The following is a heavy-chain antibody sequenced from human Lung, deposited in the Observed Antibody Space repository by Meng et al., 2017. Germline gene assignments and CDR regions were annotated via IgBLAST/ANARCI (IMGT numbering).Heavy chain of an antibody. V-gene: IGHV1-2*06. CDR1: GYSFTGYY. CDR3: ARGGAYCSGATCWGTDY. Sequence: QVQLVQSGAEVRKPGASVKVSVEASGYSFTGYYMYWVRQAPGQGLEWMGRINPSSGGTDYAQKFQGRVTMTRDTSISTGYMELSRLRSDDTAVYYCARGGAYCSGATCWGTDYWGQGTLVTVSS. CDR2: INPSSGGT. J-gene: IGHJ4*02. D-gene: IGHD2-15*01.